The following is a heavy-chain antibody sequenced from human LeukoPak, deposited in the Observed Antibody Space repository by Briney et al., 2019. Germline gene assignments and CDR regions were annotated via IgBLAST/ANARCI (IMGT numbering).Heavy chain of an antibody. CDR2: ISAYNGNT. CDR3: ARDRLTFFGVVTISRVYNGFDP. CDR1: GYTFTSYG. Sequence: ASVKVSCKASGYTFTSYGISWVRQAPGQGLEWMGWISAYNGNTNYAQKLRGRVTMTTDTSTSTAYMELRSLRSDDTAVYYCARDRLTFFGVVTISRVYNGFDPWGRGTLVTVSS. D-gene: IGHD3-3*01. V-gene: IGHV1-18*01. J-gene: IGHJ5*02.